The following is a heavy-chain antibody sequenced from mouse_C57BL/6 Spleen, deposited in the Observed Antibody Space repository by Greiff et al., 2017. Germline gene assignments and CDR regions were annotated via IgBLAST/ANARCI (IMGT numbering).Heavy chain of an antibody. D-gene: IGHD1-1*01. CDR1: GYTFTDYY. V-gene: IGHV1-26*01. J-gene: IGHJ3*01. Sequence: VQLQQSGPELVKPGASVKISCKASGYTFTDYYMNWVKQSHGKSLEWIGDINPNNGGTSYNQKFKGKATLTVDKSSSTAYMELRSLTSEDSAVYYCARGGSSSAGFAYWGQGPLVTVAA. CDR2: INPNNGGT. CDR3: ARGGSSSAGFAY.